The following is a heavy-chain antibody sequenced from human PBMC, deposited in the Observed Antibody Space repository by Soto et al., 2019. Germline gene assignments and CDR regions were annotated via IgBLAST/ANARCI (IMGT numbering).Heavy chain of an antibody. CDR1: GGSISNYY. V-gene: IGHV4-4*07. J-gene: IGHJ4*02. CDR2: IDTSGST. D-gene: IGHD3-3*01. CDR3: ARGGQDFWSGPFDY. Sequence: QGQLQESGPGLVKPSETLSLTFTVSGGSISNYYCNWIRQPAGKGLEWIGRIDTSGSTNYNPTLKIRVTMSVDTSKQEFSLKLSSVTAADTALYDCARGGQDFWSGPFDYWGRGALVTVSS.